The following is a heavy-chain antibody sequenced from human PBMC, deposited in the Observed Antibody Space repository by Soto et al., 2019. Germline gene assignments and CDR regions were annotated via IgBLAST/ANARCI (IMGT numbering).Heavy chain of an antibody. V-gene: IGHV1-46*03. Sequence: GASVKVSCKASGYTFTSYYMHWVRQAPGHGLEWMGIINPSGGSTSYAQKFQGRVTMTRDTSTSTVYMELSSLRSEDTAVYYCASNTVLTEENYYYMDVWGKGTTVTVSS. J-gene: IGHJ6*03. D-gene: IGHD3-10*01. CDR2: INPSGGST. CDR3: ASNTVLTEENYYYMDV. CDR1: GYTFTSYY.